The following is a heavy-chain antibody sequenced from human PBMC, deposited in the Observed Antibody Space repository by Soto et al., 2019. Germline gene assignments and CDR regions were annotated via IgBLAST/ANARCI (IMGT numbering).Heavy chain of an antibody. CDR2: IEIGARAT. V-gene: IGHV3-23*03. CDR3: AKGNGGYFDH. D-gene: IGHD3-16*01. CDR1: VFPFSNHA. Sequence: RGALLLACTASVFPFSNHAMSWVRQAPGKGPEWVSSIEIGARATYYGDPVKGRFTISRDDSQKALYLQMNSLRAEDTAVYFCAKGNGGYFDHWGQGSMFTVSS. J-gene: IGHJ4*02.